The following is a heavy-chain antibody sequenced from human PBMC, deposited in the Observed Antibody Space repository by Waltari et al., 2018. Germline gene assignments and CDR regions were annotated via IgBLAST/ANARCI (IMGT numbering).Heavy chain of an antibody. CDR2: ISYSGIT. J-gene: IGHJ6*03. V-gene: IGHV4-59*01. D-gene: IGHD2-21*02. Sequence: QVQLQESGPGLVKPSETLSLTCTVSGGSINNYYWSWIRQPPGKRLEWIGYISYSGITDYNPPLESRVTRSVDTSRSQFSLKLRSVTDADTATYYCVRGCAGGACYSDTYYSMDVWGKGTTVTVSS. CDR1: GGSINNYY. CDR3: VRGCAGGACYSDTYYSMDV.